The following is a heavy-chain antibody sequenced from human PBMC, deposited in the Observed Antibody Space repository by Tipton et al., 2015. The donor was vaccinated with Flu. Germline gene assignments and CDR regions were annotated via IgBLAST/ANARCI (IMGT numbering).Heavy chain of an antibody. D-gene: IGHD2-15*01. CDR2: VYYTGST. J-gene: IGHJ5*02. Sequence: GLVKPSETLSLTCTVSGGSIRGYYWNWIRQFPGKGLEWIGFVYYTGSTNYNPSLKSRVTISVDTSKDQFSLNLSSVTAADTAVYYCARACGSGGNRWFDPWGQGALVTVSS. CDR3: ARACGSGGNRWFDP. CDR1: GGSIRGYY. V-gene: IGHV4-59*12.